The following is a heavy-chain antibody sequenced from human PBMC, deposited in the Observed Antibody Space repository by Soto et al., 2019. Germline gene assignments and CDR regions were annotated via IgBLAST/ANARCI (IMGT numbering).Heavy chain of an antibody. CDR3: ARAYYYIAARPGNWFDP. J-gene: IGHJ5*02. CDR1: GGSFSGYY. CDR2: INHSGST. V-gene: IGHV4-34*01. Sequence: PSETLSLTCAVYGGSFSGYYWSWIRQPPGKGLEWIGEINHSGSTNYNPSLKSRVTISVDTSKNQFSLKLSSVTAADTAVYYCARAYYYIAARPGNWFDPWGQGTLVTGSS. D-gene: IGHD6-6*01.